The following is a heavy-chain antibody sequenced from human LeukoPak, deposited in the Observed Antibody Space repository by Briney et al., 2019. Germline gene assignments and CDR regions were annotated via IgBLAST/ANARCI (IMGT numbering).Heavy chain of an antibody. J-gene: IGHJ2*01. CDR2: IIPIFGTA. V-gene: IGHV1-69*13. Sequence: GASGKVSCKASGGTFSSYAISWVRQAPGQGLEWMGGIIPIFGTADYAQKFQGRVTITADESTSTAYMELSSLRSEDTAVYYCASHYGAYSSSWYTDWYFDLWGRGTLVTVSS. CDR1: GGTFSSYA. CDR3: ASHYGAYSSSWYTDWYFDL. D-gene: IGHD6-13*01.